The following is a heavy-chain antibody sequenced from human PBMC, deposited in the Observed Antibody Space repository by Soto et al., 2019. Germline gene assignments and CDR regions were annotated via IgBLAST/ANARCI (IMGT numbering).Heavy chain of an antibody. V-gene: IGHV1-69*02. CDR1: GGTFSSYT. CDR3: AGAEGVWSAPQV. CDR2: IIPILGIA. D-gene: IGHD2-21*01. J-gene: IGHJ6*01. Sequence: QVQLVQSGAEVKKPGSSVKVSCKASGGTFSSYTISWVRQAPGQGLEWMGRIIPILGIANYAQKFQGRVTIPADKSTGTAYWEMSSLRCGDTAVYYCAGAEGVWSAPQVWGQGTTGTGSS.